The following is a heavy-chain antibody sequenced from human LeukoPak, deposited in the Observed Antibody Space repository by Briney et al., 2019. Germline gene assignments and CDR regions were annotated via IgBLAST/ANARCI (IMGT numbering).Heavy chain of an antibody. D-gene: IGHD3-9*01. Sequence: GASVKVSCKASGYTFTSYGISWVRQAPGQGLEWMGWISAYNGNTNYAQKLQGRVTMTTDTSTSTAYMELRSLRSDDTAVYYCAREAGDILTGYYLFDYWGRGTLVTVSS. V-gene: IGHV1-18*01. J-gene: IGHJ4*02. CDR2: ISAYNGNT. CDR3: AREAGDILTGYYLFDY. CDR1: GYTFTSYG.